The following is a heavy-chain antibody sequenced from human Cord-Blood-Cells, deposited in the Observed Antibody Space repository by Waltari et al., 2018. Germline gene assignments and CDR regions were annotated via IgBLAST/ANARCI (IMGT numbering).Heavy chain of an antibody. V-gene: IGHV1-69*01. Sequence: QVQLVQSGAEVKKPGSSVKVSCKASGGTFSSYAISWVRQAPGQGLEWMGGINPIFGTANYAQKFQGRVTITADESTSTAYMELSSLRSEDTAVYYCAGDEYSSSWYYYYYGMDVWGQGTTVTVSS. J-gene: IGHJ6*02. CDR2: INPIFGTA. D-gene: IGHD6-13*01. CDR3: AGDEYSSSWYYYYYGMDV. CDR1: GGTFSSYA.